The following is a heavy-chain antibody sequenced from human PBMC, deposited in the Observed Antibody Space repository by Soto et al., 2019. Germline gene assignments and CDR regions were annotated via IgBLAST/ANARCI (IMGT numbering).Heavy chain of an antibody. CDR2: INPNSGGT. CDR3: ARVYTYYYYGMDV. CDR1: GYTFTGYY. D-gene: IGHD2-2*02. V-gene: IGHV1-2*02. Sequence: ASVKVSCKASGYTFTGYYMHWVRQAPGQGLEWMGWINPNSGGTNYAQKFQGRVTMTRDTSISTACMELSRLRSDDTAVYYCARVYTYYYYGMDVWGQGTTVTVSS. J-gene: IGHJ6*02.